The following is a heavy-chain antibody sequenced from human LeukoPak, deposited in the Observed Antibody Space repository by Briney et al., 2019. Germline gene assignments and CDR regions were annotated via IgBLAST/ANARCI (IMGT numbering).Heavy chain of an antibody. D-gene: IGHD2-21*02. J-gene: IGHJ4*02. V-gene: IGHV4-30-2*01. CDR1: GDSISSDAYY. CDR2: IYRGRT. CDR3: AGEGEYGDSYY. Sequence: SETLSLTRAVSGDSISSDAYYWNWIRQAPGKGPEWIANIYRGRTRLNPSLTSRVTISLDMSKRRVSLKLTSVTAADTAIYYCAGEGEYGDSYYWGQGTRVIVSA.